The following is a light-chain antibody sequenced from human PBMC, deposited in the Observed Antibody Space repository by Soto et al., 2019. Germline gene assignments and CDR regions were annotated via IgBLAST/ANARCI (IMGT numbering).Light chain of an antibody. CDR1: QSVSSN. Sequence: EIVMTQSPATLSVSPGERATLSCRASQSVSSNLAWYQQKPGQAPRLLIYGASTRATGIPARFSGSGSGTEFTLTISSLQSEDFAVYCCQQYNNRGTFGQGTKVDIK. V-gene: IGKV3-15*01. J-gene: IGKJ1*01. CDR3: QQYNNRGT. CDR2: GAS.